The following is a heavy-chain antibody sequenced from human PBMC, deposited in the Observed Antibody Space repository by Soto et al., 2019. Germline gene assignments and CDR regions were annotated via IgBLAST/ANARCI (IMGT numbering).Heavy chain of an antibody. D-gene: IGHD1-26*01. CDR2: ISSSSSTI. Sequence: GGSLRLSCAASGFTFSSYSMNWVRQAPGKGLEWVSYISSSSSTIYYADSVKGRFTISRYNAKNSLYLQMNSLRAEDTAVYYCARDGTPSESSQHDRYSGSYYYYYGMDVWGQGTTVTVSS. CDR1: GFTFSSYS. V-gene: IGHV3-48*04. J-gene: IGHJ6*02. CDR3: ARDGTPSESSQHDRYSGSYYYYYGMDV.